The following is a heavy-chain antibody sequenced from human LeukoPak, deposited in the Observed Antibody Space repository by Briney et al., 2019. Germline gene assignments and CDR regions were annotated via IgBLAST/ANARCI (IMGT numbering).Heavy chain of an antibody. CDR1: GGSIINYY. Sequence: KTSETLSLTCTVSGGSIINYYWSWIRQPPGKGLEWIGYIYYTGSTNYNPSLKSRVTISVDTSKNQFSLKLSSVTAADTAVYYCAREHGSRSFDYWGQGTLVTVSS. CDR2: IYYTGST. V-gene: IGHV4-59*12. D-gene: IGHD1-26*01. J-gene: IGHJ4*02. CDR3: AREHGSRSFDY.